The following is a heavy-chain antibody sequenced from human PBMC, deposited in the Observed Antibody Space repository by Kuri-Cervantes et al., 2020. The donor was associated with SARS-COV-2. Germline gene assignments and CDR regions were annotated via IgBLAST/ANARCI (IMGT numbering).Heavy chain of an antibody. D-gene: IGHD1-20*01. J-gene: IGHJ3*02. CDR3: ARDLTYNWNLAHYAFDI. CDR1: GGSISSHY. CDR2: IYTSGST. V-gene: IGHV4-4*09. Sequence: GSLRLSCTVSGGSISSHYWSWIRQPPGKGLEWIGYIYTSGSTNYNPSLKSRVTISVDTSKNQFSLKLSSVTAADTAVYYCARDLTYNWNLAHYAFDIWGQGTMVTVSS.